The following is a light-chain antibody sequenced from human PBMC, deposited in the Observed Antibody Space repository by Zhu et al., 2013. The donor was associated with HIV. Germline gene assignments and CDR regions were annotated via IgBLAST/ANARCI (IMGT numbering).Light chain of an antibody. Sequence: GDRVTLTCRASQSIGYHLNWYQQKPGKAPKLLIHAASSLLTGVPSRFSGSGSGTYFTLTISSVQPEDFATYYCQQSDNTPPDTFGQGTKLEIK. CDR2: AAS. J-gene: IGKJ2*01. CDR3: QQSDNTPPDT. CDR1: QSIGYH. V-gene: IGKV1-39*01.